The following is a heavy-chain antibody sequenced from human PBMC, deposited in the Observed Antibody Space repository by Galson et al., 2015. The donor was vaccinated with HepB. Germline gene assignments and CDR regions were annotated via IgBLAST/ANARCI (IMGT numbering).Heavy chain of an antibody. J-gene: IGHJ4*02. CDR1: GFTFSTYW. V-gene: IGHV3-7*01. CDR2: IKQDGSEE. D-gene: IGHD3-10*01. Sequence: SLRLSCAASGFTFSTYWMSWVRQAPGKGLEWMADIKQDGSEEYYVDSVKGRFTISRDNAKNSLYLQMNTLRAEDTAVYYCARDLVNYWGQGTLVTVSS. CDR3: ARDLVNY.